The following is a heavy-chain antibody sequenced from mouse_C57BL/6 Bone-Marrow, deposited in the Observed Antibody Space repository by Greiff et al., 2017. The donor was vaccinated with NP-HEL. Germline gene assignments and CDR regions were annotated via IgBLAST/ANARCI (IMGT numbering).Heavy chain of an antibody. Sequence: VQLQQPGAELVRPGTSVKLSCKASGYTFTSYWMHWVKQRPGQGLEWIGVIDPSDSYTNYNQKFKGKATLTVDTSSSTAYMQLSSLTSEDSAVYYCARDLVTGDYWGQGTTLTVSS. D-gene: IGHD2-2*01. CDR3: ARDLVTGDY. V-gene: IGHV1-59*01. CDR2: IDPSDSYT. J-gene: IGHJ2*01. CDR1: GYTFTSYW.